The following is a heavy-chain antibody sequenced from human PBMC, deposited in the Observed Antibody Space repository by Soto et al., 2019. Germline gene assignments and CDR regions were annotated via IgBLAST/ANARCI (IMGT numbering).Heavy chain of an antibody. J-gene: IGHJ4*02. CDR2: INGGGGTT. CDR1: GFSFSGYT. V-gene: IGHV3-23*01. CDR3: AKDRHPDGIWTFDY. Sequence: EVQLLESGGHLIQPGESLRLSCAASGFSFSGYTMNWVRQAQGKGLEWISGINGGGGTTYYADSVKGRFTISRDDSQNILYLQMNSPRAEDTAIYYCAKDRHPDGIWTFDYWGRGTLVTVSS. D-gene: IGHD3-9*01.